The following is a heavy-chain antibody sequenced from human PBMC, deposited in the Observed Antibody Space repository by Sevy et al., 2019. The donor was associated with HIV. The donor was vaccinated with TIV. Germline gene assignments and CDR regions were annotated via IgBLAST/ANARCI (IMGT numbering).Heavy chain of an antibody. CDR2: IKSKTDGGTT. D-gene: IGHD3-22*01. CDR1: GFTFSNAW. V-gene: IGHV3-15*01. J-gene: IGHJ4*02. Sequence: GGSLRLSYAASGFTFSNAWMSWVRQAPGKGLEWVGRIKSKTDGGTTDYAAPVKGRFTISRDDSKNTLYLQMNSLKTEDTAVYYCTTDDEYYYDSSGYAEFDYWGQGTLVTVSS. CDR3: TTDDEYYYDSSGYAEFDY.